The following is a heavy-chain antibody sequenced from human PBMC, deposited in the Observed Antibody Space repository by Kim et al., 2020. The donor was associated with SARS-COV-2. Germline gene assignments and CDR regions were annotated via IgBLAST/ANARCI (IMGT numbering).Heavy chain of an antibody. Sequence: WGSLRLSCAASGFTFIDYYMSWIRQAPGNGLERVSYISSSSSYTNYADSVKGRFTISRDNAKNSLYLQMNSLRAEDTALYYCARVGYEYVWGSYRDYYYYYGMDVWSEGTTITVSS. CDR1: GFTFIDYY. CDR3: ARVGYEYVWGSYRDYYYYYGMDV. CDR2: ISSSSSYT. J-gene: IGHJ6*04. D-gene: IGHD3-16*02. V-gene: IGHV3-11*05.